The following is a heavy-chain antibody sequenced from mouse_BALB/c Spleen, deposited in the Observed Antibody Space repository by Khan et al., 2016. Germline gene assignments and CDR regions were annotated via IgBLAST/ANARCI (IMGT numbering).Heavy chain of an antibody. J-gene: IGHJ2*01. V-gene: IGHV5-6-5*01. CDR1: GFTFSSYA. CDR3: AREDYGNYGDYFDY. Sequence: EVELVESGGGLVKPGGSLKLSCAASGFTFSSYAMSWVRQTPEKRLEWVASISSGGSTYYPDRVKGRFTISSDNARNILNLQMSSLRSEDTAMYDCAREDYGNYGDYFDYWGQGTTLTVSS. CDR2: ISSGGST. D-gene: IGHD2-1*01.